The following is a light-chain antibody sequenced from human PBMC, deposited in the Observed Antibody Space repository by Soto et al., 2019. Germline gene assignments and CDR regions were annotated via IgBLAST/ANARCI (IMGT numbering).Light chain of an antibody. CDR2: SAS. V-gene: IGKV1-39*01. J-gene: IGKJ4*01. CDR3: QQNFSPFVT. Sequence: DIQMTQSPPSLSASVGDRVTITCRASETITDYLNWYQVKPGKAPKHLIYSASLLQPGVPSRFSGSGYGTDFTLTLSGLQHEDSATYYCQQNFSPFVTFGAGTRV. CDR1: ETITDY.